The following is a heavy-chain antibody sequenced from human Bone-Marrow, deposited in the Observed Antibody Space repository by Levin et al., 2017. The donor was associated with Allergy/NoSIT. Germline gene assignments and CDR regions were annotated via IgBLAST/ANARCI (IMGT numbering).Heavy chain of an antibody. Sequence: SLKISCAASGFTFDGYAMHWVRQAPGQGLEWVSGISWNSDSIGYADSVKGRFTISRDNAKNSLYLQMNSLRVEDTALYYCAKDLGRGAILVVPAAINGMDVWGQGTTVTVSS. V-gene: IGHV3-9*01. CDR3: AKDLGRGAILVVPAAINGMDV. J-gene: IGHJ6*02. CDR1: GFTFDGYA. CDR2: ISWNSDSI. D-gene: IGHD2-2*02.